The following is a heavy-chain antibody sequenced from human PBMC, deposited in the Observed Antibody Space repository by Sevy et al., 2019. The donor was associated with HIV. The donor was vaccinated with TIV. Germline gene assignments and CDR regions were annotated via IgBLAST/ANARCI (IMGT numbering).Heavy chain of an antibody. J-gene: IGHJ4*02. Sequence: GGSLRLSCAASGFTFNTAWMHWVRQAPGKGLEWVGLLRSKINGETGYYSASVKGRFSFSRDDSKNTFYLQMNSLKNEDTAVYFCTTDGGGRLGGLSNWGQGTLVTVSS. D-gene: IGHD3-16*02. V-gene: IGHV3-15*01. CDR3: TTDGGGRLGGLSN. CDR2: LRSKINGETG. CDR1: GFTFNTAW.